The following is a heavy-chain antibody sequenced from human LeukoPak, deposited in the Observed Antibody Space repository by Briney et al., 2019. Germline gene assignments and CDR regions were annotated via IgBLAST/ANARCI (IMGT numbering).Heavy chain of an antibody. D-gene: IGHD4-11*01. CDR1: GFTVSGNY. V-gene: IGHV3-53*01. CDR2: IYSGGST. J-gene: IGHJ6*02. CDR3: ARADYRSYYGMDV. Sequence: GGSLRLSCAASGFTVSGNYMSWVRQAPGKGLEWVSVIYSGGSTYYADSVKGRFTISRDNSKNTLYLQMNSLRAEDTAVYYCARADYRSYYGMDVWGQGTTVTVSS.